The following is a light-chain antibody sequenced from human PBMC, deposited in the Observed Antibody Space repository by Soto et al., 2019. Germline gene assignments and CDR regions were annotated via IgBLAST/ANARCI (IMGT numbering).Light chain of an antibody. V-gene: IGLV2-11*01. CDR2: DVN. J-gene: IGLJ3*02. CDR3: SSYTSSSTPWV. Sequence: QSALTQPRSVSGSPGQSVTISCTGSSSDVGAYNFASWYQQHPGAAPKLLIHDVNKRPPGVPDRFSASKSGNTASLTISGLQAEDEADYYCSSYTSSSTPWVFGGGTKLTVL. CDR1: SSDVGAYNF.